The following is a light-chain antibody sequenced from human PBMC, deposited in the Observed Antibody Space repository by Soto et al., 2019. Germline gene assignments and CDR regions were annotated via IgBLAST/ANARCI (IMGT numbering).Light chain of an antibody. CDR1: QTLSNSF. CDR2: DTS. CDR3: QQYGTSEII. J-gene: IGKJ5*01. Sequence: EIALTQSPGTLSLSPVERATLSGRASQTLSNSFIAWYQHKPGQAPRLLVYDTSTRATGIPDRYSGSGSGTDFTLTISRLEPEDFAVFFCQQYGTSEIIFGQGTRLEIK. V-gene: IGKV3-20*01.